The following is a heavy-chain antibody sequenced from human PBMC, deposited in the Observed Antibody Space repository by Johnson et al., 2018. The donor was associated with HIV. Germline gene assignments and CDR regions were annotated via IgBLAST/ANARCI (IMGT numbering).Heavy chain of an antibody. CDR2: IGWNSGSI. CDR3: AKALYGSEAFDI. D-gene: IGHD3-10*01. CDR1: GFTFDDYA. Sequence: VQLVESGGGLVQPGRSLRLSCAASGFTFDDYAMHWVRQAPGKGLEWVSGIGWNSGSIGYADSVRGRFTISRDNAKNSLFLQMNTLRTEDTALYYCAKALYGSEAFDIWGQGTMVTVSS. V-gene: IGHV3-9*01. J-gene: IGHJ3*02.